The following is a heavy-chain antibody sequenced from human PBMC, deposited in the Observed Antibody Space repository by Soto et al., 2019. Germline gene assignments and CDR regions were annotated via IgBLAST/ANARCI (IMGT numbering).Heavy chain of an antibody. V-gene: IGHV1-69*13. D-gene: IGHD3-9*01. J-gene: IGHJ6*02. CDR2: IIPIFGTA. Sequence: GASVKVSCKASGGTFSSYAISWVRQAPGQGLEWMGGIIPIFGTANYAQKFQGRVTITADESTSTAYMELSSLRSEDTAVYYCASPTQYYDILTGYLHYYYYGMDVWGQGTTVTVSS. CDR3: ASPTQYYDILTGYLHYYYYGMDV. CDR1: GGTFSSYA.